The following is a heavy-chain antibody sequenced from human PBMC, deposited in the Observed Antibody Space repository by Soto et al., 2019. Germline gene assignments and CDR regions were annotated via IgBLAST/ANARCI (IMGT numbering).Heavy chain of an antibody. CDR3: ARDRGGSGYYDST. CDR1: RSSISSGNYY. D-gene: IGHD3-22*01. J-gene: IGHJ4*02. Sequence: QVQLQESGPGWVKPSQTLSLTCTVSRSSISSGNYYWSWIRQHPGKGLEWIGYIYSSGTTYYNPSLKSRVTISLDMSKNQFSLKLSSVTAADTAVYYCARDRGGSGYYDSTWGQGTLVTVSS. V-gene: IGHV4-31*03. CDR2: IYSSGTT.